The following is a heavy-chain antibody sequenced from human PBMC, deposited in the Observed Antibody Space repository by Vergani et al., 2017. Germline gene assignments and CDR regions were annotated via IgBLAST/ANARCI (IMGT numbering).Heavy chain of an antibody. D-gene: IGHD6-13*01. CDR1: GGSISSYY. J-gene: IGHJ5*02. Sequence: QVQLQESGPGLVKPSETLSLTCAVSGGSISSYYWSWIRQPPGKGLEWCGYIYHSGSTNYHPSLKSRVSISVDTSKNQVSLKLSSVTAADTAVYYCARDRGGPGRAAATGFDPGGQGTLVTVSS. CDR3: ARDRGGPGRAAATGFDP. V-gene: IGHV4-59*01. CDR2: IYHSGST.